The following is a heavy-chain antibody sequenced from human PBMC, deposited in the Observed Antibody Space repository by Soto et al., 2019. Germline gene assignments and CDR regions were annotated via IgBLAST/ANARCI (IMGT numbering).Heavy chain of an antibody. Sequence: EVQLVESGGGLVTPGGSLTLSCAASGFSFSPAWMNWVRQAPGKGLEWVGLIKSKGGGGTADYAAPVKGRFIISRDDSKNTIYLQMSSLQPYYTALNHPIWHRDFYYGRAVWGQGTTVTVSS. J-gene: IGHJ6*02. CDR1: GFSFSPAW. CDR3: IWHRDFYYGRAV. V-gene: IGHV3-15*07. D-gene: IGHD3-10*01. CDR2: IKSKGGGGTA.